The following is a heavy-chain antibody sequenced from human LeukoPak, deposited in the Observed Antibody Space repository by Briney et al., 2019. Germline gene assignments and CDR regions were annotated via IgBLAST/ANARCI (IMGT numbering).Heavy chain of an antibody. CDR1: GFTFSSYS. Sequence: GGSLRLSCAASGFTFSSYSMNWVRQAPGRGLEWVSSISSTYSYIYYADSVKGRFTISRDNAKNSLYLQMNSLRAEDTAVYYCARDGYYDSSNDFDYWGQGTLVTVSS. D-gene: IGHD3-22*01. V-gene: IGHV3-21*01. J-gene: IGHJ4*02. CDR3: ARDGYYDSSNDFDY. CDR2: ISSTYSYI.